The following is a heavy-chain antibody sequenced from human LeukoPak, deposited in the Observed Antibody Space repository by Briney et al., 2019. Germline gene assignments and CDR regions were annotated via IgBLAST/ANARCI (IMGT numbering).Heavy chain of an antibody. D-gene: IGHD6-6*01. Sequence: HGASVKVSCKASGYTFTGYYMHWVRQAPGQGLEWMGWINPNSGGTNYAQKFQGRVTMTRDTSISTAYMELSRLRSDDTAVYYCARASYSSSYYFDYWGQGTLVTVSS. CDR3: ARASYSSSYYFDY. CDR2: INPNSGGT. CDR1: GYTFTGYY. J-gene: IGHJ4*02. V-gene: IGHV1-2*02.